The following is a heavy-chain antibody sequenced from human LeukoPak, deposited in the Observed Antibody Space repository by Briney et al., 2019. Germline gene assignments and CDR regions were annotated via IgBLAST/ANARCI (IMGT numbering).Heavy chain of an antibody. V-gene: IGHV3-48*03. J-gene: IGHJ4*02. CDR2: ISSSGSTK. Sequence: PGGSLRLSCAASGFTFSSYEMNWVRQAPGKGLEWVSYISSSGSTKYSADSVKGRFTISRDNAKNSLYLQMISLRAEDTALYYCARVEGFIDYWGQGTLVTVSS. D-gene: IGHD3-16*02. CDR3: ARVEGFIDY. CDR1: GFTFSSYE.